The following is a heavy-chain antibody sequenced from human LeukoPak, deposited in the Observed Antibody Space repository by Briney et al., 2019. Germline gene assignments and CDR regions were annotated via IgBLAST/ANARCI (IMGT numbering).Heavy chain of an antibody. J-gene: IGHJ2*01. CDR2: ISSRSSTI. Sequence: GRSLRLSCAASGFTFHFYSMTWVRQAPGKGLEWVSYISSRSSTIYYTDSVKGRFTVSRDNAKNSLNLQMNSLRAEDTAVYYCAKHQLVGDWYFDLWGRGTLVTVSS. D-gene: IGHD6-13*01. CDR3: AKHQLVGDWYFDL. V-gene: IGHV3-48*01. CDR1: GFTFHFYS.